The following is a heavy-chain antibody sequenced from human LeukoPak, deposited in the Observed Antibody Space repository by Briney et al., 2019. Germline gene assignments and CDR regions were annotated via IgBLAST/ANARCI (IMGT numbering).Heavy chain of an antibody. D-gene: IGHD3-10*01. Sequence: GGSLRLSCAASGVTFSTSTMHWVRQAPGKGLEWVAVISYDGRRKYYEDSVKGRFTISRDHSKNTLNLDMSSLKTEDTAVYHCARERTGGAFDIWGQGTLVTVSS. V-gene: IGHV3-30*04. CDR1: GVTFSTST. CDR3: ARERTGGAFDI. J-gene: IGHJ3*02. CDR2: ISYDGRRK.